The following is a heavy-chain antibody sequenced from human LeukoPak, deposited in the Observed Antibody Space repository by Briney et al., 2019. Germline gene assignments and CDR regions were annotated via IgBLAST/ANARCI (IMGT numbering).Heavy chain of an antibody. D-gene: IGHD3-10*01. CDR1: GGTFSSYA. CDR2: IIPIFGTA. V-gene: IGHV1-69*13. J-gene: IGHJ4*02. Sequence: SVKVSCKASGGTFSSYAISWVRQAPGQGLEWMGGIIPIFGTANYAQKFQGRVTITADESTSTAYMELRSLRSDDTAVYYCARGTRWFGELLPVDYWGQGTLVTVSS. CDR3: ARGTRWFGELLPVDY.